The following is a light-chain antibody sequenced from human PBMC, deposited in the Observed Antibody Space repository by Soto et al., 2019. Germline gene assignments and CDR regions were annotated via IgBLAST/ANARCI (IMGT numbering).Light chain of an antibody. CDR3: EAWDDSLNGVV. CDR2: SNN. CDR1: SSNIGSNN. J-gene: IGLJ2*01. V-gene: IGLV1-44*01. Sequence: QAVVTQTPSASGTPGQRVNISCSGSSSNIGSNNVNWYQQLPGTAPKLLIYSNNQRPSGVPDRFSGSKSGTSASLAISGLQSEDEAHYYCEAWDDSLNGVVFGGGTKLTVL.